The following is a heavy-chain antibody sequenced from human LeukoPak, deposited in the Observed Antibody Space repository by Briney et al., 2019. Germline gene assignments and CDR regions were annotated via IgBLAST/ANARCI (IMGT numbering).Heavy chain of an antibody. CDR1: GGSISSGGYY. V-gene: IGHV4-31*03. J-gene: IGHJ4*02. CDR3: ASSYCSSTSCNFDY. D-gene: IGHD2-2*01. CDR2: IYYSGST. Sequence: PSETLSLTCTVSGGSISSGGYYWSWIRQHPGKGLEWIGYIYYSGSTYYNPSLKSRVTISVDTSKNQFSLKLSSVTAADTAVYYCASSYCSSTSCNFDYWGQGTLVTVSS.